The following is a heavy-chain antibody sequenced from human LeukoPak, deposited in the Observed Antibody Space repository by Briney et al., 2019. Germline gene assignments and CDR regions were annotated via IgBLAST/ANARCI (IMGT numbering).Heavy chain of an antibody. J-gene: IGHJ6*03. Sequence: GRSLRLSCTASGFTFDDYAMHWVRQVPGKSPEWLATISWNSGSIGYADYVKGRFTTSRDNSGNSVFLLMNDLRPDDTAMYFCAKDTTMALAYYYMDVWGKGTRVIVSS. D-gene: IGHD1-1*01. CDR3: AKDTTMALAYYYMDV. V-gene: IGHV3-9*01. CDR1: GFTFDDYA. CDR2: ISWNSGSI.